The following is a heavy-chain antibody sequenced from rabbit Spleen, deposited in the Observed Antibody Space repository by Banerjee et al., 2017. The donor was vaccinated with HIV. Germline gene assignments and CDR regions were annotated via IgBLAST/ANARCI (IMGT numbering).Heavy chain of an antibody. D-gene: IGHD1-1*01. Sequence: QEQLVESGGGLVKPEGSLTLTCKASGFSFSDRDVMCWVRQAPGKGLQWIACINVYTGKPVYATWAKGRFTISRTLSTTVTLQMTSLTAADTATYFCARNYVNAFDPWGQGTLVTVS. V-gene: IGHV1S45*01. CDR1: GFSFSDRDV. J-gene: IGHJ2*01. CDR3: ARNYVNAFDP. CDR2: INVYTGKP.